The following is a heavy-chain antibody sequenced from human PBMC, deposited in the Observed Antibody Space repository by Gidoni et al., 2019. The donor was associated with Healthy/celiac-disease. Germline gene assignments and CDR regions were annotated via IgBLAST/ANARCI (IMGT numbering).Heavy chain of an antibody. CDR2: IWYDGSNK. CDR3: ARDRSSSYFDY. D-gene: IGHD6-6*01. CDR1: GFTFSSYG. Sequence: QVQLVESGGGVVQPGRSLRLSCAASGFTFSSYGMHWVRQAPGKGLGWVAVIWYDGSNKYYADSVKGRFTISRDNSKNTLYLQMNSLRAEDTAVYYCARDRSSSYFDYWGQGTLVTVSS. J-gene: IGHJ4*02. V-gene: IGHV3-33*01.